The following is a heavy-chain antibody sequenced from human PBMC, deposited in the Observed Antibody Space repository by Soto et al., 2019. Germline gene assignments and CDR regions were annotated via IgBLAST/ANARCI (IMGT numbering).Heavy chain of an antibody. CDR1: GFTFRSFG. CDR2: VSYDGNHK. D-gene: IGHD6-13*01. J-gene: IGHJ6*02. V-gene: IGHV3-30*18. CDR3: AKDVAQQLVLNYGMDV. Sequence: QVQLVESGGGVIQPGTSLSLSCASSGFTFRSFGMYWVRQAPGKGLEWVAVVSYDGNHKYYADSVKGRFTVSRDNAKNMLYLQMNSLRGEDTAVYYCAKDVAQQLVLNYGMDVWGQGTTVTVSS.